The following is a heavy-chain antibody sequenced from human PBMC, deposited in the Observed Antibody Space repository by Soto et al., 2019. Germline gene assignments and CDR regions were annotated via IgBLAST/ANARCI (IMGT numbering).Heavy chain of an antibody. J-gene: IGHJ4*02. Sequence: ASVKVSCKASGYTLTSFYMHWMRQAPGQGFEWMGVIDPSARSTTYAQKFMCRVRMTRDTFTSTVFMAMSSRRSEDTAVNYCSRSPRPTGTTLYYVDYWGQISLDTFS. D-gene: IGHD1-1*01. V-gene: IGHV1-46*01. CDR2: IDPSARST. CDR1: GYTLTSFY. CDR3: SRSPRPTGTTLYYVDY.